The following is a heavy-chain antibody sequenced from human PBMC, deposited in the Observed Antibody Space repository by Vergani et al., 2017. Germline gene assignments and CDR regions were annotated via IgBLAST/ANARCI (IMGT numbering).Heavy chain of an antibody. CDR2: INPNSGGT. Sequence: QVQLVQSGAEVKKPGASVKVSCKASGYTFTGYYMHWVRQAPGKGLEWMGWINPNSGGTNYAQKFQGWVTKTRDTSISTAYMELSRLRADDTAVYYCARARAALTRHPFDPWGQGTLVTVSS. V-gene: IGHV1-2*04. J-gene: IGHJ5*02. D-gene: IGHD6-13*01. CDR3: ARARAALTRHPFDP. CDR1: GYTFTGYY.